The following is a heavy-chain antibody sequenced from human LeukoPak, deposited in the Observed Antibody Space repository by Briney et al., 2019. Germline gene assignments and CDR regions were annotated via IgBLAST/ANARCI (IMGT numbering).Heavy chain of an antibody. Sequence: SETLSLTCTVSGGSISNSYWSWFRQPPGKGLEWIGYIYYSGSTNYNPSLKSRVTISVDTSKNQFSLKLSSVTAADTAVYYCARVGGTNYYYYGMDVWGQGTTVTVSS. CDR2: IYYSGST. V-gene: IGHV4-59*01. J-gene: IGHJ6*02. CDR3: ARVGGTNYYYYGMDV. CDR1: GGSISNSY. D-gene: IGHD1-26*01.